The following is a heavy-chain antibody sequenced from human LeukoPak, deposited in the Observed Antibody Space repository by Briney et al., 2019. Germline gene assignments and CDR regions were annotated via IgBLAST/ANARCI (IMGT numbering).Heavy chain of an antibody. CDR1: GYTFTSYD. Sequence: ASVKVSCKASGYTFTSYDINWVRQATGQGLEWMGWMNPNSGNTGYAQKFQGRVTMTRNTSISTAYMELSSLRSEDTAVYYCAILTIFGVVTRTTIDYWGQGTLVTVSS. D-gene: IGHD3-3*01. V-gene: IGHV1-8*01. CDR2: MNPNSGNT. J-gene: IGHJ4*02. CDR3: AILTIFGVVTRTTIDY.